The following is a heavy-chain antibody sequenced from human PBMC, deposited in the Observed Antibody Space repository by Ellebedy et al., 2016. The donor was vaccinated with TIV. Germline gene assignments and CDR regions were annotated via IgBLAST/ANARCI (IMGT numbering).Heavy chain of an antibody. J-gene: IGHJ4*02. CDR1: GDSISRFF. CDR2: ISYTGST. CDR3: ARDRSGTYFAHDY. Sequence: GSLRLSCTVSGDSISRFFWSWIRQSPGKGLQWIGYISYTGSTNYNPSLESRVTISVDTSKNQVSLKLKSVTTADTDIYYCARDRSGTYFAHDYWGQGTLVSVSS. V-gene: IGHV4-59*01. D-gene: IGHD1-26*01.